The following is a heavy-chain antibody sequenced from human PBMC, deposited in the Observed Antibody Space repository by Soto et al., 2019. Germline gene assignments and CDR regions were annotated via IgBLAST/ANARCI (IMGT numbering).Heavy chain of an antibody. V-gene: IGHV3-7*01. Sequence: EVQLVESGGDWVQPGGSLRLSCAASGFTFSGYWMSLGRQAPGKGLEWVANINKDGSEKYYVDSVRGRFTISRDNAKNTLYLQINSLRAEDAAGYYCARDKGPGPTTELDSWGLGTLVTVSA. CDR3: ARDKGPGPTTELDS. CDR2: INKDGSEK. J-gene: IGHJ4*02. CDR1: GFTFSGYW. D-gene: IGHD4-17*01.